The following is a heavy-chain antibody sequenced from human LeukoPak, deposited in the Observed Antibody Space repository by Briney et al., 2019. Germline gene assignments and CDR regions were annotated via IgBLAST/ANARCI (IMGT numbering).Heavy chain of an antibody. V-gene: IGHV4-39*01. CDR2: IYYSGST. J-gene: IGHJ5*02. Sequence: SETLPLTCTVSGGSISSSSYYWGWIRQPPGKGLEWIGSIYYSGSTYYNPSLKSRVTISVDTSKNQFSLKLSSVTAADTAVYYCARNVDTAMPSEGWFDPWGQGTLVTVSS. CDR1: GGSISSSSYY. CDR3: ARNVDTAMPSEGWFDP. D-gene: IGHD5-18*01.